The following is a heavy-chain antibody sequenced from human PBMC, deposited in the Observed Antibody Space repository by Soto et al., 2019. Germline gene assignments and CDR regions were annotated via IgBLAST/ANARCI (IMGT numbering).Heavy chain of an antibody. Sequence: QVQLVQSGAEVKKPGSSVKVSCKASGGTFSSYAISWVRQAPGQGLEWMGGIIPIFGTANYAQKFQGRVTITADESTSTAYMELSSLRSEDTAVYYCASSRGEGDIVLVPAARKRDYYGMDVW. CDR2: IIPIFGTA. V-gene: IGHV1-69*12. D-gene: IGHD2-2*01. CDR1: GGTFSSYA. CDR3: ASSRGEGDIVLVPAARKRDYYGMDV. J-gene: IGHJ6*01.